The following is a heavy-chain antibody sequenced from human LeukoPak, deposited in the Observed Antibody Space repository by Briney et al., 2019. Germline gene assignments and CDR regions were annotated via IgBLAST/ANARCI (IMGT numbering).Heavy chain of an antibody. CDR2: INPNSGGT. CDR1: GYTFTGYY. V-gene: IGHV1-2*02. D-gene: IGHD2-2*01. Sequence: ASVKVSCKASGYTFTGYYMHWVRQAPGQGLEWMGWINPNSGGTNYAQKFQGRVTITRDTSISTAYMELSRLRSDDTAVYYCAREEGDIVVVPAAAKFDPWGQGTLVTVSS. CDR3: AREEGDIVVVPAAAKFDP. J-gene: IGHJ5*02.